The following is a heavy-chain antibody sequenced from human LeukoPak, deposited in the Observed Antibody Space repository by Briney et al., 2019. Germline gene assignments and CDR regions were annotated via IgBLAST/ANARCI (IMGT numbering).Heavy chain of an antibody. CDR3: ARYGSGSQILYYYYGMDV. CDR2: IYYRGST. J-gene: IGHJ6*02. CDR1: GGSISSYY. D-gene: IGHD3-10*01. V-gene: IGHV4-59*01. Sequence: SETLSLTCTVSGGSISSYYWSWIRQPPGKGLEWIGYIYYRGSTNYNPSLKSRVTISVDTSKNQFSLKLSSVTAADTAVYYCARYGSGSQILYYYYGMDVWGQGTTVTVSS.